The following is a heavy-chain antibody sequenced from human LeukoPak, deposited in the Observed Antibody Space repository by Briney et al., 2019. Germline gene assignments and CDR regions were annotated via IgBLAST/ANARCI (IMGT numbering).Heavy chain of an antibody. D-gene: IGHD4-17*01. J-gene: IGHJ6*02. CDR2: IWYDGSNK. Sequence: GRSLRLSCTASGFSFSNDDMHWVGQAPGKGLEWVAGIWYDGSNKYYADSVKGRFTISRDNSKNTLYLQMNNLTAEDTTVHYCGRTAVTGGCYYCMDVWGQGTTVTVSS. V-gene: IGHV3-33*08. CDR1: GFSFSNDD. CDR3: GRTAVTGGCYYCMDV.